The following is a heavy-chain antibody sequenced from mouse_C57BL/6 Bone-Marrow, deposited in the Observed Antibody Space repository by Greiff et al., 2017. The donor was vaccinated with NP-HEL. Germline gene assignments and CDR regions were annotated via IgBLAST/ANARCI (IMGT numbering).Heavy chain of an antibody. D-gene: IGHD2-1*01. V-gene: IGHV5-4*01. CDR1: GFTFSSYA. Sequence: EVQRVESGGGLVKPGGSLKLSCAASGFTFSSYAMSWVRQTPEKRLEWVATISDGGSYTYYPDNVKGRFTISRDNAKNNLYLQMSHLKSEDTAMYYCARDGDYYGNYGADYWGQGTTLTVSS. CDR2: ISDGGSYT. CDR3: ARDGDYYGNYGADY. J-gene: IGHJ2*01.